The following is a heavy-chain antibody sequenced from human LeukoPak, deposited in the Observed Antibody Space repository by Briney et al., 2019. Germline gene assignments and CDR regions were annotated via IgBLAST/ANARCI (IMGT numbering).Heavy chain of an antibody. CDR2: IYTSGST. D-gene: IGHD4-17*01. CDR1: GGSISSGSYS. CDR3: ARSRYGAIYNWFDP. Sequence: PSQTLSLTCTVSGGSISSGSYSWTWIRQPAGKGLEYIGRIYTSGSTNYNPSLKSRVTISVDTSKNQFSLKLSSVTAADTAVYYCARSRYGAIYNWFDPWGQGTLVTVSS. J-gene: IGHJ5*02. V-gene: IGHV4-61*02.